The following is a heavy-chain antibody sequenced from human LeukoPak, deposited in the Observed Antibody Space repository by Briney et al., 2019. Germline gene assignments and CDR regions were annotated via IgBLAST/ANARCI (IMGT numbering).Heavy chain of an antibody. CDR1: GYIFSTYW. V-gene: IGHV5-51*01. D-gene: IGHD4/OR15-4a*01. J-gene: IGHJ6*02. CDR3: ARRRSLTYYGMDV. CDR2: IYPGGSDT. Sequence: LGASLQISGECSGYIFSTYWIGWGRQLPGKGVEWMGIIYPGGSDTRYSPSSQGQVTISADKSISTAYLQWSSLKASDTAMYYCARRRSLTYYGMDVWGQGTTVTVSS.